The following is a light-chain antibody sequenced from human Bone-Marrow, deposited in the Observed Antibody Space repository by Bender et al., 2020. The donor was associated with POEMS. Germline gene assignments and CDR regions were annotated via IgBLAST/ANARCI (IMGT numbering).Light chain of an antibody. CDR2: NNE. Sequence: QSVLTQPPSVSGAPGQTVTISCTGTSSNMGAGYGVNWYQQLPGTAPKLLIYNNENRPSGVPDRISGSKSGTSASLAITGLQAEDEATYYCCSFAGSDTWVFGGGTKVTVL. CDR3: CSFAGSDTWV. J-gene: IGLJ3*02. V-gene: IGLV1-40*01. CDR1: SSNMGAGYG.